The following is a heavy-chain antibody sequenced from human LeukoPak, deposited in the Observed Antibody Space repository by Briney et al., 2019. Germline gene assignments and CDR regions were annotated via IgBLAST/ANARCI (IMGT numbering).Heavy chain of an antibody. J-gene: IGHJ4*02. Sequence: GRSLRLSCAASGFTFSSYAMPWVRQAPGKGLEWVAVISYDGSNKYYADSVKGRFTISRDNSKNTLYLQMNSLRAEDTAVYYCARDAVRYDSSGYSDYWGQGTLVTVSS. D-gene: IGHD3-22*01. V-gene: IGHV3-30-3*01. CDR3: ARDAVRYDSSGYSDY. CDR1: GFTFSSYA. CDR2: ISYDGSNK.